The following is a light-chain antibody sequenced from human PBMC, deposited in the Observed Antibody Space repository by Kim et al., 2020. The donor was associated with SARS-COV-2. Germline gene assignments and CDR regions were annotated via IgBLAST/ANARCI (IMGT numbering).Light chain of an antibody. V-gene: IGLV1-40*01. J-gene: IGLJ1*01. CDR1: SSNSGAGYD. CDR2: GNN. CDR3: QSYDSSLSGSFV. Sequence: VTTSCTGSSSNSGAGYDVHWYQQLPGTAPKVLIYGNNNRPSGVPDRFSGSKSGTSASLAITGLQAEDEADYYCQSYDSSLSGSFVFGTGTKVTVL.